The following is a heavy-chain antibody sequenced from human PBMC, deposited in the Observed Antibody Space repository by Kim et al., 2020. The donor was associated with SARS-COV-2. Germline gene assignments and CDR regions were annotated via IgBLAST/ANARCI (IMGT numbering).Heavy chain of an antibody. V-gene: IGHV3-9*01. J-gene: IGHJ4*02. CDR3: AKVDGVTDAPKHFDY. CDR1: GFTFDDYA. CDR2: ISWNSGSI. D-gene: IGHD2-21*02. Sequence: GGSLRLSCAASGFTFDDYAMHWVRQSPGKGLEWVSGISWNSGSIGYADSVKGRFTISRDNAKNSLYLQMNSLRAEDTALYYCAKVDGVTDAPKHFDYWGQGTLVTVSS.